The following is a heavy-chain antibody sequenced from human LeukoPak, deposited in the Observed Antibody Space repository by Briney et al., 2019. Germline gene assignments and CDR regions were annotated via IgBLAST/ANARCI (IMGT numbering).Heavy chain of an antibody. CDR2: ISYDGSNK. CDR1: GFTFSSYG. Sequence: GGSLRLSCAASGFTFSSYGMHWVRQAPGKGLEWVAVISYDGSNKYYADSVKGRFTISRDNAKNTLNLQMNSLRAEDTAVYYCARDLGQYYDTSDNWFDPWGQGTLVTVSS. D-gene: IGHD3-22*01. J-gene: IGHJ5*02. CDR3: ARDLGQYYDTSDNWFDP. V-gene: IGHV3-30*03.